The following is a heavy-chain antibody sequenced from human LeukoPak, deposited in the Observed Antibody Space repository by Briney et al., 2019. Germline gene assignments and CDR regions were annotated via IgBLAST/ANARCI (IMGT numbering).Heavy chain of an antibody. CDR3: ARAEQWLLAYWYFDL. J-gene: IGHJ2*01. V-gene: IGHV4-61*01. CDR2: IYYSGST. D-gene: IGHD6-19*01. CDR1: GYSISSGYY. Sequence: SETLSLTCTVSGYSISSGYYWGWIRQPPGKGLEWIGYIYYSGSTNYNPSLKSRVTISVDTSKNQFSLKLSSVTAADTAVYYCARAEQWLLAYWYFDLWGRGTLVTVSS.